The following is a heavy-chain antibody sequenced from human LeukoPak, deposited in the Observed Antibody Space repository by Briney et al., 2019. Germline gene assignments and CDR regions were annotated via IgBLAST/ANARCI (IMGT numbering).Heavy chain of an antibody. CDR1: GGSISSYY. Sequence: LSETLSLTCTVSGGSISSYYWSWIRQPPGKGLEWIGYIYYSGSTNYNPSLKSRVTISVDTSKNQFSLKLSSVTAADTAVYYCARVSSGSYYFIDYWGQGTLVTVSS. J-gene: IGHJ4*02. D-gene: IGHD1-26*01. CDR3: ARVSSGSYYFIDY. V-gene: IGHV4-59*12. CDR2: IYYSGST.